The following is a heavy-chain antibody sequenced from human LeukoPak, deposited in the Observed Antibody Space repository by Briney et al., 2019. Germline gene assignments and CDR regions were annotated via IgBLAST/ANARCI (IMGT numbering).Heavy chain of an antibody. CDR3: ARETVVVPAAPWGYCDY. CDR1: GGTFSSYA. J-gene: IGHJ4*02. V-gene: IGHV1-69*01. Sequence: SVKVSCKASGGTFSSYAISWVRQAPGQGLEWMGGIIPIFGTANYAQKFQGRVTITADESTSTAYMELSSLRSEDTAVYYCARETVVVPAAPWGYCDYWGQGTLVTVSS. CDR2: IIPIFGTA. D-gene: IGHD2-2*01.